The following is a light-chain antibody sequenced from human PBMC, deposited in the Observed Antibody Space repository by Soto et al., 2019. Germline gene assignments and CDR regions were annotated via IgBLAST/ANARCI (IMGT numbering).Light chain of an antibody. Sequence: EIVLTQSPGTLSLSPGERATLSCRASQSVTSTYLAWYQQKPGLAPRLVIYDVAIRATGIPDRFSGSGSGTDFTLTINNLEPEDFAVYYCQQSDKSPPITFGQGTRLEI. CDR3: QQSDKSPPIT. J-gene: IGKJ5*01. V-gene: IGKV3D-20*01. CDR2: DVA. CDR1: QSVTSTY.